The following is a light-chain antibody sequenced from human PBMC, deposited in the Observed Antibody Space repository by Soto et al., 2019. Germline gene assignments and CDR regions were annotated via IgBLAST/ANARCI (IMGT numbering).Light chain of an antibody. V-gene: IGLV1-44*01. CDR2: TTN. CDR1: SSTIGSKT. J-gene: IGLJ3*02. CDR3: AAWNDSLNGVV. Sequence: QSVLTQSPSASGTPGQRVTISCSGSSSTIGSKTLNWYQHLPGSAPKLLIYTTNQRPSGVPDRFSGSKSGTSASLAISGLQPEDEADYYCAAWNDSLNGVVFGGGTKLTVL.